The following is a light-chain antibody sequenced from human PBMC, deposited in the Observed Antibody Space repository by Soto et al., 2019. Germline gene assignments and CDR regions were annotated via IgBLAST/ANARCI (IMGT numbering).Light chain of an antibody. Sequence: DIQMTQSPSSVSASVGDRVTITCRASQDISRWLAWSQQKPGRAPNLLIYSASSLLSGVPSRFSGSGSGTDFTLTISNLQPEDFATFYCQQANSFAITFGGGTKVEI. CDR3: QQANSFAIT. CDR2: SAS. CDR1: QDISRW. V-gene: IGKV1-12*01. J-gene: IGKJ4*01.